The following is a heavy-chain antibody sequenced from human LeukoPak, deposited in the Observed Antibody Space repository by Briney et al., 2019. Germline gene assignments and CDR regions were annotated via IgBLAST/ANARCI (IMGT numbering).Heavy chain of an antibody. Sequence: SETLSLTCAVSGYSISSGYYWGWIRQPPGKGLEWIGSIYHSGSTYYNPSLKSRVTISVDTSKNQFSLKLSSVTAADTAVYYCAREEDIAVDNFDYWGQGTMVTVSS. J-gene: IGHJ4*02. CDR3: AREEDIAVDNFDY. CDR1: GYSISSGYY. V-gene: IGHV4-38-2*02. CDR2: IYHSGST. D-gene: IGHD6-19*01.